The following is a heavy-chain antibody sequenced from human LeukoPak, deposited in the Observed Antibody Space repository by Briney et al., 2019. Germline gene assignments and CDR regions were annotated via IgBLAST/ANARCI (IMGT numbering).Heavy chain of an antibody. CDR2: ISSSGSTI. D-gene: IGHD2-2*01. CDR3: ARLGYCSSTSCSNYYYYGMDV. CDR1: GFTFSDYY. J-gene: IGHJ6*02. Sequence: GGSLRLSCAASGFTFSDYYMSWIRQAPGKGLEWVSYISSSGSTIYYADSVKGRFTISRDSAKNSLYLQMNSLRAEDTAVYYCARLGYCSSTSCSNYYYYGMDVWGQGTTVTVSS. V-gene: IGHV3-11*01.